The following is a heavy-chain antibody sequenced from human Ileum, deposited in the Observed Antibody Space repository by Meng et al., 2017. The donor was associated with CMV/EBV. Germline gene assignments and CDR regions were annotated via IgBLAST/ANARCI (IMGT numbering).Heavy chain of an antibody. J-gene: IGHJ4*02. D-gene: IGHD2-2*01. CDR1: GDSVSSKSVT. V-gene: IGHV6-1*01. CDR3: ARNIFEDQMLPFDY. CDR2: TYYRSKWYN. Sequence: QVQLPQSGPGLVKPSQTLFLTCAISGDSVSSKSVTWNWIRQSPSRGLEWLGRTYYRSKWYNDYAVSVKSRITINPDTSRNHFFLQLSSVSPEDTAVYYCARNIFEDQMLPFDYWGQGTLVTVSS.